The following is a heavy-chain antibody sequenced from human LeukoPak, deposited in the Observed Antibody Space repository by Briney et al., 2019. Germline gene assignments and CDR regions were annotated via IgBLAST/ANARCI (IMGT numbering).Heavy chain of an antibody. V-gene: IGHV3-21*01. CDR3: ARSLTTLTYEGY. CDR2: INSGSTYT. D-gene: IGHD1-1*01. J-gene: IGHJ4*02. CDR1: GFTFSSYM. Sequence: GGSLRLSCAASGFTFSSYMMNWVRQAPGKGLEWVSSINSGSTYTYYTESVKGRFTVSRDNAKNSLFLQMNSLRAEDTAIYYCARSLTTLTYEGYWGQGTLVAVSS.